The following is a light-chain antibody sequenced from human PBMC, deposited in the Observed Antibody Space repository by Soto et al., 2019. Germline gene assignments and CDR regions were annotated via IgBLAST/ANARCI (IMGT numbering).Light chain of an antibody. Sequence: EIVLTQSPGTLSLSPGERATLSCRTSQSINSNYLAWYQQKPGQAPRLLIYGASSRATGIPDRFSGSGSGTDFTLTISRLEPEDFAVYYWQQYGRSLMYAFGQGTKLEIK. V-gene: IGKV3-20*01. CDR1: QSINSNY. CDR3: QQYGRSLMYA. J-gene: IGKJ2*01. CDR2: GAS.